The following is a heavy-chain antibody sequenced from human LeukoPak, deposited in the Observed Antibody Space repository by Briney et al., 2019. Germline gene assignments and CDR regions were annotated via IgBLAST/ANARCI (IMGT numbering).Heavy chain of an antibody. CDR1: GFTVISNY. CDR2: IYSGGNT. V-gene: IGHV3-53*01. D-gene: IGHD2-15*01. Sequence: GGSLRLSCAASGFTVISNYVSWVRQAPGMGLEWVSVIYSGGNTYYADSVKGRFTISRDNSKNTLYLQMNSLRAEDTAVYYCASGYCSGGHCYSVYFQHWDKGNLVTVSS. CDR3: ASGYCSGGHCYSVYFQH. J-gene: IGHJ1*01.